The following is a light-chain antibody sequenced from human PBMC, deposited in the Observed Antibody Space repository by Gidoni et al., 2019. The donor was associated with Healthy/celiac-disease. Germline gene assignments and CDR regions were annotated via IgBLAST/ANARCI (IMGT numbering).Light chain of an antibody. CDR3: QQYGSSPLT. V-gene: IGKV3D-20*01. Sequence: EIVLTQSPATLSLSPGERATLSCGASKSVSSSYLAWYQQKPGLAPRLLIYDASSRATGIPDRFSGSGSGTDFTLTISRLEPEDFAVYYCQQYGSSPLTFGGXTKVEIK. J-gene: IGKJ4*01. CDR1: KSVSSSY. CDR2: DAS.